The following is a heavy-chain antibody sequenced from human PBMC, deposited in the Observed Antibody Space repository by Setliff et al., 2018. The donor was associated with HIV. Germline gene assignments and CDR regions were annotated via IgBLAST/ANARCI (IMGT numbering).Heavy chain of an antibody. J-gene: IGHJ4*02. CDR1: GGSFSDYS. Sequence: SETLSLTCAVYGGSFSDYSCNWIRQTPERGLEWVAEITHSGSTNYNPSLKSRVTMSVDTSKNQFSLNLSSVTAADTAVYYCARGARYAYYYDGSGYYRHFDYWGQGTLVTVSS. CDR3: ARGARYAYYYDGSGYYRHFDY. D-gene: IGHD3-22*01. CDR2: ITHSGST. V-gene: IGHV4-34*01.